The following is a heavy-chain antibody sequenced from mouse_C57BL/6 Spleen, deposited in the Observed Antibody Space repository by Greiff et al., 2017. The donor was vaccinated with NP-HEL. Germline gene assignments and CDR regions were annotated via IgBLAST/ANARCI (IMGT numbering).Heavy chain of an antibody. V-gene: IGHV1-72*01. Sequence: QVQLQQPGAELVKPGASVKLSCKASGYTFTSYWMHWVKQRPGRGLEWIGRIDPNSGGTKYNEKFKSKATLTVDKPSSTAYMQLSRLTSEDSAVYYCAIYYGNSDYAMDYWGQGTSVTVSS. CDR3: AIYYGNSDYAMDY. J-gene: IGHJ4*01. D-gene: IGHD2-1*01. CDR1: GYTFTSYW. CDR2: IDPNSGGT.